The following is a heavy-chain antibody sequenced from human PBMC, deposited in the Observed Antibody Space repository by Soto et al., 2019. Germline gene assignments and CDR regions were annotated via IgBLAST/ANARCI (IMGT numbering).Heavy chain of an antibody. D-gene: IGHD3-22*01. Sequence: TSETLSLTCTVSGGSISSYCWSWIRQPPGKGLEWIGYIYYSGSTNYNPSLKSRVTISVDTSKNQFSLKLSSVTAADTAVYYCARRRSYYDSSGYHTAIDYWGQGTLVTVSS. CDR1: GGSISSYC. CDR2: IYYSGST. V-gene: IGHV4-59*08. J-gene: IGHJ4*02. CDR3: ARRRSYYDSSGYHTAIDY.